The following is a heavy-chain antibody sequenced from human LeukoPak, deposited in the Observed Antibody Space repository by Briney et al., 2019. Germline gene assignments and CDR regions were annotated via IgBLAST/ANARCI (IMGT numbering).Heavy chain of an antibody. J-gene: IGHJ3*02. CDR3: ATDDYGDYVGAFDI. D-gene: IGHD4-17*01. CDR1: GYTFTGYY. Sequence: ASVKVSCEASGYTFTGYYMHWVRQAPGQGLEWMGWINPNSGGTNYAQKFQGRVTMTRDTSISTAYMELSRLRSDDTAVYYCATDDYGDYVGAFDIWGQGTMVTVSS. CDR2: INPNSGGT. V-gene: IGHV1-2*02.